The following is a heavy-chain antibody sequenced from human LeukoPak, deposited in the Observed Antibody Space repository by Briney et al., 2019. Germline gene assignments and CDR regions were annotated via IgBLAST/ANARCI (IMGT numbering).Heavy chain of an antibody. D-gene: IGHD3-22*01. CDR1: RFTFSSYS. J-gene: IGHJ4*02. CDR2: ISSSSSYI. V-gene: IGHV3-21*01. CDR3: ARDEDSSGYCDY. Sequence: GGSLRLSCAASRFTFSSYSMNWVRQAPGKGLEWVSSISSSSSYIYYADSVKGRFTISRDNAKNSLYLQMNSLRAEDTAVYYCARDEDSSGYCDYWGQGTLVTVSS.